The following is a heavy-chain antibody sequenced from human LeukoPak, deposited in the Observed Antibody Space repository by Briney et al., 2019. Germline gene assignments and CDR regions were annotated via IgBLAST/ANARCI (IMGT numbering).Heavy chain of an antibody. CDR3: AVNSGSYSLLWEYLYYFDY. D-gene: IGHD1-26*01. CDR1: GYTFTGYY. CDR2: INPNSGGT. V-gene: IGHV1-2*06. J-gene: IGHJ4*02. Sequence: ASVKVSCKASGYTFTGYYMHWVRQAPGQGLEWMGRINPNSGGTNYAQKFQGRVTMTRDTSISTAYMELSSLRSEDTAVYYCAVNSGSYSLLWEYLYYFDYWGQGTLVTVSS.